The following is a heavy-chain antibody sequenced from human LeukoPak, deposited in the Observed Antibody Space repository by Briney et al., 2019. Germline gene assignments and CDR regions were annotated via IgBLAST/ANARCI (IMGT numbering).Heavy chain of an antibody. CDR1: GFTFSSYA. CDR2: ISYDGSNK. V-gene: IGHV3-30*04. CDR3: ARGGGVGGYYYYYGMDV. D-gene: IGHD2-8*02. J-gene: IGHJ6*02. Sequence: GGSLRLSCAASGFTFSSYAMHWVRQAPGKGLEWVALISYDGSNKYSADSVKGRFTISRDNSKNTLYLQMDSLRAEDTAVYYCARGGGVGGYYYYYGMDVWGQGTTVTVSS.